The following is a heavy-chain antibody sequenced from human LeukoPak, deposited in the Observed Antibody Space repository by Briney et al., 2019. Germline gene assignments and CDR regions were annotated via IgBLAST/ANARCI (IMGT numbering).Heavy chain of an antibody. J-gene: IGHJ4*02. Sequence: GGSLRLSCAASGFTFSTYWMSWVRQAPGKGLEWVANIKQDGSEKDYVDSVKGRFTISRDNSKNTLYLQMNSLRAEDTAVYYCAKAAAGRHEPNDYWGQGTLVTVSS. D-gene: IGHD6-13*01. CDR2: IKQDGSEK. V-gene: IGHV3-7*01. CDR1: GFTFSTYW. CDR3: AKAAAGRHEPNDY.